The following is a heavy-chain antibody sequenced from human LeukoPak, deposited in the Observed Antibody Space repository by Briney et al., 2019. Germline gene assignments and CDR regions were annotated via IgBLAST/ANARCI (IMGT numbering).Heavy chain of an antibody. V-gene: IGHV3-74*01. CDR3: ARDPYNGYYGDDYYYYMDV. J-gene: IGHJ6*03. CDR2: INSDASVT. D-gene: IGHD4-17*01. CDR1: GFTFSNYW. Sequence: PGGSLRLSCAASGFTFSNYWMHWVRQTPGKGLVWVSRINSDASVTTYADSVKGRFTISRDNAKNSLSLQMNSLRAEDTAVYYCARDPYNGYYGDDYYYYMDVWGKGTTVTISS.